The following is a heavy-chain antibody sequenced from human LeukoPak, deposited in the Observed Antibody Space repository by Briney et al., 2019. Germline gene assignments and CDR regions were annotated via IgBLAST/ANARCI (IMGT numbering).Heavy chain of an antibody. CDR3: ARIQGYSSSWYLGFDY. CDR1: GGSISSGSYY. V-gene: IGHV4-61*02. CDR2: IYTSGTT. D-gene: IGHD6-13*01. J-gene: IGHJ4*02. Sequence: NASQTLSLTCTVSGGSISSGSYYWSWIRQPAGKGLEWIGRIYTSGTTNYNPSLKSRVTISVDTSKKEFSLKLTSLTAADTAVYYCARIQGYSSSWYLGFDYWGQGTLVTVSS.